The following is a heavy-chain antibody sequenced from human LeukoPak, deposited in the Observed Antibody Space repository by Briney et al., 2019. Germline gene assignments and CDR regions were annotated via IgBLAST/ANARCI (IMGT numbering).Heavy chain of an antibody. CDR3: AKGNGGYYYYLDV. D-gene: IGHD1-1*01. CDR2: IWYDGSNK. J-gene: IGHJ6*03. Sequence: PGGPLRLSCAASGFTFSSYGMHWVRQAPGKGLEWVAVIWYDGSNKYYADSVKGRFTISRDNSQNTLYLQVNSLRAEDTAVYYCAKGNGGYYYYLDVWGKGTTVTVSS. V-gene: IGHV3-33*06. CDR1: GFTFSSYG.